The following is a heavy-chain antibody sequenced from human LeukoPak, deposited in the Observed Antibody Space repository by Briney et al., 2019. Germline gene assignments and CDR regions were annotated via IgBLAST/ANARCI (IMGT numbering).Heavy chain of an antibody. CDR1: GGSIGNYY. D-gene: IGHD6-13*01. J-gene: IGHJ4*02. Sequence: PSETLSLTCTVSGGSIGNYYWSWIRQPPGKGLEWIGYIYYSGSTNYNPSLKSRVTISVDTSKNQFSLKLSSVTAADTAVYYCARVHSSSWLAFDYWGQGTLVTVSS. CDR3: ARVHSSSWLAFDY. CDR2: IYYSGST. V-gene: IGHV4-59*01.